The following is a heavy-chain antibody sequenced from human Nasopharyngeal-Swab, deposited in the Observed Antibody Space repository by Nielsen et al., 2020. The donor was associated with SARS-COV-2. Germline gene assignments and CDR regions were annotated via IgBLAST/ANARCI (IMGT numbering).Heavy chain of an antibody. V-gene: IGHV3-33*08. CDR1: GFAFTDYS. D-gene: IGHD6-6*01. J-gene: IGHJ6*03. CDR2: IWYDGSNK. CDR3: ARDVEGYSSSAGYYMDV. Sequence: GESLKISCAASGFAFTDYSMDWVRQAPGKGLEWVAVIWYDGSNKYYADSVKGRFTISRDNSKNTLYLQMNSLRAEDTAVYYCARDVEGYSSSAGYYMDVWGKGTTVTVSS.